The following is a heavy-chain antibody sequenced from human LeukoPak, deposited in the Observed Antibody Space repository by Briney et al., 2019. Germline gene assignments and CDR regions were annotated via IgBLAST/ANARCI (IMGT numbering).Heavy chain of an antibody. CDR3: ARVAWDGSGSRDFDY. J-gene: IGHJ4*02. D-gene: IGHD3-10*01. CDR2: ISSSSSYI. Sequence: GGSLRLSCAASGFTFSSHTMNWVRQAPGKGLEWVSSISSSSSYIYYADSVKGRFTISRDNAKNSLYLQMNSLRAEDTAVYYCARVAWDGSGSRDFDYWGQGTLVTVSS. CDR1: GFTFSSHT. V-gene: IGHV3-21*01.